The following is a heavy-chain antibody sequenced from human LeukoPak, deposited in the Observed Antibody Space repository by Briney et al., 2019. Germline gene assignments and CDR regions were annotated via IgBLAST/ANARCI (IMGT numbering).Heavy chain of an antibody. J-gene: IGHJ4*02. Sequence: ASVKVSCKASGYAFTSYSINWVRQPPGQGLEWMGWISTYNGNTNYAQKLQGRVTMTTDTSTSTAYMELRSLRSDDTAVYYCAKDRWRDGSSSFDNWGEGTVVTVSS. CDR1: GYAFTSYS. V-gene: IGHV1-18*01. CDR2: ISTYNGNT. CDR3: AKDRWRDGSSSFDN. D-gene: IGHD6-6*01.